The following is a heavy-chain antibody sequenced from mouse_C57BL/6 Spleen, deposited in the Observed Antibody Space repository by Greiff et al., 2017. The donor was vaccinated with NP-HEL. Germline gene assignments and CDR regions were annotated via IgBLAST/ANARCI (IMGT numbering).Heavy chain of an antibody. V-gene: IGHV1-42*01. Sequence: VQLQQSGPELVKPGASVKISCKASGYSFTGYYMNWVKQSPEKSLEWIGEINPSTGGTTYNQKFKAKATLTVDKSSSTAYMQLKSLTSEDSAVYYCARWGLTPFDYWGQGTTLTVSS. CDR2: INPSTGGT. J-gene: IGHJ2*01. D-gene: IGHD2-13*01. CDR3: ARWGLTPFDY. CDR1: GYSFTGYY.